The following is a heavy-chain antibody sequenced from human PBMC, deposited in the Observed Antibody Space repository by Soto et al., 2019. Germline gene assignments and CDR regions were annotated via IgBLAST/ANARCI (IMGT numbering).Heavy chain of an antibody. J-gene: IGHJ4*02. CDR1: AFTFNSYA. Sequence: QPGGALRLSCAASAFTFNSYAMHWVRQAPSKGLEWVAVISYDASTKYYADTVKGRVTISRDKSKNTLYLQMSSLRSEDTAVYYCARDLGGWPDYWGQGTLVTVSS. V-gene: IGHV3-30*03. D-gene: IGHD2-15*01. CDR3: ARDLGGWPDY. CDR2: ISYDASTK.